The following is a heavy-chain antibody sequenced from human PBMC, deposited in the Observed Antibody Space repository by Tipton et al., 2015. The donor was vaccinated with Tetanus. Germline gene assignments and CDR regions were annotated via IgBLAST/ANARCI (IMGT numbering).Heavy chain of an antibody. Sequence: QLVQSGPEVKKPGAPVKVSCKASGYTFTSYDINWVRQATGQGLEWMGWMNPNSGNTGYAQKFQGRVTMTRNTSISTAYMELSSLRSEDTAVYYCARRVYDSEETRIDYWGQGTLVTVSS. CDR3: ARRVYDSEETRIDY. CDR1: GYTFTSYD. J-gene: IGHJ4*02. CDR2: MNPNSGNT. V-gene: IGHV1-8*01. D-gene: IGHD3-22*01.